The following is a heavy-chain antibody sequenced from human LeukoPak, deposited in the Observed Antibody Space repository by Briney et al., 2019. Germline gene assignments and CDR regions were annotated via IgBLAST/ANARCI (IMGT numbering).Heavy chain of an antibody. CDR1: GFTFSSYA. CDR2: ISYDGSNK. V-gene: IGHV3-30-3*01. J-gene: IGHJ5*02. CDR3: ARAFYDSSGYPPDA. D-gene: IGHD3-22*01. Sequence: GGSLRLSCAASGFTFSSYAMHWVRQAPGKGLEWVAVISYDGSNKYYADSVKGRFTISRDNSKNTLYLQMNSLRAEDTAVYYCARAFYDSSGYPPDAWGQGTLVTVSS.